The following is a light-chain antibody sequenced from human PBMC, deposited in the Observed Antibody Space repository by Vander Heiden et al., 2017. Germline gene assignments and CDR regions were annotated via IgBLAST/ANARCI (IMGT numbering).Light chain of an antibody. CDR3: ETWDSSRSAWV. J-gene: IGLJ3*02. CDR1: SSNIGNND. Sequence: QSVLTQPPSVSAAPAQKSTISSSGSSSNIGNNDVSWYQQQPETAPKLLIYNYNKRPSGIPDRVSGSKSGTAATLGITRLQAGDEADYYYETWDSSRSAWVFGGGTKLTVL. V-gene: IGLV1-51*01. CDR2: NYN.